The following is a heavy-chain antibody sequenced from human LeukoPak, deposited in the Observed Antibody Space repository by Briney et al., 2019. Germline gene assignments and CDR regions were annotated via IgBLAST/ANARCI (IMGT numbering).Heavy chain of an antibody. CDR2: ISSSSNTI. V-gene: IGHV3-48*01. CDR1: GFTFSSYN. D-gene: IGHD1-14*01. J-gene: IGHJ4*02. Sequence: PGGSLRLSCAASGFTFSSYNMNWVRQAPGKGLEWVSYISSSSNTIYYADSVKGRFTISRDNAKNSLYLQMNSLRAEDTAVYYCARVGVLRSHHPSDYWGQGTLVTVSS. CDR3: ARVGVLRSHHPSDY.